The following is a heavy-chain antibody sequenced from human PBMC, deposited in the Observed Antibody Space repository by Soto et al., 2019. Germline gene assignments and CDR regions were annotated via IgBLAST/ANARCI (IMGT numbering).Heavy chain of an antibody. Sequence: ASVKVSCKASGYTFTSYAMHCVRQAPGQRLEWMGWINAGNGNTKYSQKFQGRVTITRDTSASTAYMELSSLRSEDTAVYYCARGGYYYGSGSYYLGHNWFDPWGQGTLVTVSS. CDR2: INAGNGNT. V-gene: IGHV1-3*01. J-gene: IGHJ5*02. D-gene: IGHD3-10*01. CDR3: ARGGYYYGSGSYYLGHNWFDP. CDR1: GYTFTSYA.